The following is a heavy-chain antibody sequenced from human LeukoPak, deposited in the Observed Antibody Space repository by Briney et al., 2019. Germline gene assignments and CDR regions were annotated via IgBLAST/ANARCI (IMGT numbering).Heavy chain of an antibody. V-gene: IGHV1-46*01. CDR1: GYTFTSYY. Sequence: ASVKVSCKASGYTFTSYYVHWVRQAPGQGLEWMGIINPSGGSTSYAQKFQGRVTMTRDTSTSTVYMELSSLRSEDTAVYYCARGLPEPMIVVVSYFDYWGQGTLVTVSS. CDR2: INPSGGST. CDR3: ARGLPEPMIVVVSYFDY. J-gene: IGHJ4*02. D-gene: IGHD3-22*01.